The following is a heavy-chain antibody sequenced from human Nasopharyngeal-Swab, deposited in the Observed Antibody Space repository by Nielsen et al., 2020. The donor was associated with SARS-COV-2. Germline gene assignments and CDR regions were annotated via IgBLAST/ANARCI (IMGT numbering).Heavy chain of an antibody. V-gene: IGHV5-51*01. CDR2: IYPGDSDT. J-gene: IGHJ5*02. CDR1: GYSFSNYW. D-gene: IGHD3-10*01. CDR3: AKTYYYGSGRTIWFDP. Sequence: GESLKISCQGSGYSFSNYWIAWVRQMPGKGLEWMGIIYPGDSDTRYSPSFQGQVTISADKSISTVYLQWSSLKASDTAMYYCAKTYYYGSGRTIWFDPWGQGTFVTVSS.